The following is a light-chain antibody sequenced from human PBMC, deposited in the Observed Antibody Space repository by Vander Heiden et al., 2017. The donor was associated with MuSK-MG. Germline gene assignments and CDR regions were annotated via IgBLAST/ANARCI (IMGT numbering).Light chain of an antibody. V-gene: IGLV7-46*01. CDR1: SGPGTSGHY. CDR2: DTR. Sequence: QAVVTQEPSLTVSPVGPVTLTCGSSSGPGTSGHYPYWFQQKPGQAPRTLIFDTRNQHSWTTGRFSRSPLGGKAALTLAGAQPEDEAENYCWLSYGGPRPGVFGGGTKLTVL. J-gene: IGLJ2*01. CDR3: WLSYGGPRPGV.